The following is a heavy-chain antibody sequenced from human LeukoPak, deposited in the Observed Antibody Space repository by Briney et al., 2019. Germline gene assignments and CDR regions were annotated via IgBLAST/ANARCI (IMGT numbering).Heavy chain of an antibody. CDR2: INANSGGT. D-gene: IGHD4-11*01. CDR1: GYTFTGYY. V-gene: IGHV1-2*02. Sequence: ASVKVSCKASGYTFTGYYMHWVRQAPGQGLEWMGWINANSGGTNYAQKFQGRVTMTRDTSISTAYMELSRLRSDDTAVYYCARVTTVTSDAFDIWGQGTMVTVSS. CDR3: ARVTTVTSDAFDI. J-gene: IGHJ3*02.